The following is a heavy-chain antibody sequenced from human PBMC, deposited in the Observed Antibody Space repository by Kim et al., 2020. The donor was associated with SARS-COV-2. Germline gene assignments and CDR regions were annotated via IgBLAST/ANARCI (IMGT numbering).Heavy chain of an antibody. J-gene: IGHJ4*02. D-gene: IGHD6-13*01. CDR1: GFTVSSNY. CDR2: IYSGGST. Sequence: GGSLRLSCAASGFTVSSNYMSWVRQAPGKGLEWVSVIYSGGSTYYADSVKGRFTISRDNSKNTLYLQMNSLRAEDTAVYYCARYHSAAGKYFDYWGQGTLVTVSS. V-gene: IGHV3-53*01. CDR3: ARYHSAAGKYFDY.